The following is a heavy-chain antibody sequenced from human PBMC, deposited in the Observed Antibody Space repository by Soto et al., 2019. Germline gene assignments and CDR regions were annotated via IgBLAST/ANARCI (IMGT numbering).Heavy chain of an antibody. CDR3: ARVSGYSYGYRFDY. J-gene: IGHJ4*02. CDR2: MNPNSGNT. Sequence: QVQLVQSGAEVKKPGASVKVSCKASGYTFTSYDINWVRLATGQGLEWMGWMNPNSGNTGYAQKFQGRVTMTRNTSISTAYMELSSLRSEDTAVYYCARVSGYSYGYRFDYWGQGTLVTVSS. D-gene: IGHD5-18*01. CDR1: GYTFTSYD. V-gene: IGHV1-8*01.